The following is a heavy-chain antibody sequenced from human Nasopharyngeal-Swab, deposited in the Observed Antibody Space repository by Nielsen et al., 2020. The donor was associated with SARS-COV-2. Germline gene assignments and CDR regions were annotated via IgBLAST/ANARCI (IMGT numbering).Heavy chain of an antibody. Sequence: GESLKISCAASGFTFSSYSMHWVRQAPGKGLEWVSSISSSSSYIYYADSVKGRFTISRDNAKNSLYLQMNSLRAEDTAVYYCARAYDLWFGEQGDFDPWGQGTLVTVSS. CDR2: ISSSSSYI. J-gene: IGHJ5*02. CDR3: ARAYDLWFGEQGDFDP. CDR1: GFTFSSYS. V-gene: IGHV3-21*01. D-gene: IGHD3-10*01.